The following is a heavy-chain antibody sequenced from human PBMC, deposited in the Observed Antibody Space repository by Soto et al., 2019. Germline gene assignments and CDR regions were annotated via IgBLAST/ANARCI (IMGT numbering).Heavy chain of an antibody. CDR2: ISWNSGTI. V-gene: IGHV3-9*01. Sequence: TGGALRLSCAASGFTVDDHAMHWVRQGPVKSLEWVSGISWNSGTIVYADAVKGRCTMSRDNTDNSLCLQIDSLRREDTALSYCAQDIKSPGGYFGPARWGHATTVPSSS. J-gene: IGHJ6*02. D-gene: IGHD6-19*01. CDR1: GFTVDDHA. CDR3: AQDIKSPGGYFGPAR.